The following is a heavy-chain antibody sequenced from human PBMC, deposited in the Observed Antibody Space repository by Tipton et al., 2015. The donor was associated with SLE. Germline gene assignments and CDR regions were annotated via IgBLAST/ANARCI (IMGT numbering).Heavy chain of an antibody. CDR2: ISGDGGRT. D-gene: IGHD4-23*01. CDR3: ARDRRWEYYYGIDV. V-gene: IGHV3-23*01. Sequence: SLRLSCAASGFTFTNYAMSWVRQAPGKGLEWVSAISGDGGRTYYVDSVKGRFTVSRDNAKKSLYLQLDSLRAEDTAVYYCARDRRWEYYYGIDVWGQGTTVTVTS. J-gene: IGHJ6*02. CDR1: GFTFTNYA.